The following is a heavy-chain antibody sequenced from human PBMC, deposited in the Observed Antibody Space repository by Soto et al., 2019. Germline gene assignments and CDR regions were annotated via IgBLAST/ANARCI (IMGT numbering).Heavy chain of an antibody. CDR3: AKDLFPRSIAAPFDY. Sequence: LRLSCAASGFTFSSYGMHWVRQAPGKGLEWVAVISYDGSNKYYADSVKGRFTISRDNSKNTLYLQMNSLRAEDTAVYYCAKDLFPRSIAAPFDYWGQGTLVTVSS. J-gene: IGHJ4*02. V-gene: IGHV3-30*18. CDR2: ISYDGSNK. CDR1: GFTFSSYG. D-gene: IGHD6-6*01.